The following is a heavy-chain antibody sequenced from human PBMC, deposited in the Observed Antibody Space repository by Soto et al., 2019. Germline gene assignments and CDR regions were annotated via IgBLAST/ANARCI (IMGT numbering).Heavy chain of an antibody. Sequence: SETLSLTCTVSGGSISSSSYYWGWIRQPPGKGLEWIGSIYYSGSTYYNPFLKSRVTISVDTSKNQFSLKLSSVTAADTAVYYCARQPYGDLDYWGQGTLVTVSS. CDR2: IYYSGST. CDR1: GGSISSSSYY. V-gene: IGHV4-39*01. CDR3: ARQPYGDLDY. J-gene: IGHJ4*02. D-gene: IGHD4-17*01.